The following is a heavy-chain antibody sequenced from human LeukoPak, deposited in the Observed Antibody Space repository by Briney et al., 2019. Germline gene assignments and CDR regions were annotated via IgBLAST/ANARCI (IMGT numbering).Heavy chain of an antibody. CDR1: GFTFSSYW. CDR2: IKQDGSEK. CDR3: ARDRRYCSGGSCYYYYYGMDV. Sequence: GGSLRLSCAASGFTFSSYWMSWVRQAPGKGLEWVANIKQDGSEKYYVDSVKGRFTISRDNAKNSLYLQMNSLRAGDTAVYYCARDRRYCSGGSCYYYYYGMDVWGQGTTVTVSS. J-gene: IGHJ6*02. D-gene: IGHD2-15*01. V-gene: IGHV3-7*01.